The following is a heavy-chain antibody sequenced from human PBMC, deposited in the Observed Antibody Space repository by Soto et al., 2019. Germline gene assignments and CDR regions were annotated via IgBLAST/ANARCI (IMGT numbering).Heavy chain of an antibody. CDR3: ERGYSTFDY. D-gene: IGHD5-12*01. CDR2: IKQVGTDT. Sequence: GGSLRLSCVASGFTFSSYWMSWVRQAPGKGLEWVANIKQVGTDTYYVDSVKGRFTISRDNAKNSLYLQMNSLRAEDAAVYYCERGYSTFDYWGQGTLVTVSS. CDR1: GFTFSSYW. J-gene: IGHJ4*02. V-gene: IGHV3-7*03.